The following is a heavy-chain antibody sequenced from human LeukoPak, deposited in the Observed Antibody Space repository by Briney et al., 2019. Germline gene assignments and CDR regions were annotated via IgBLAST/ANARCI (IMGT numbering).Heavy chain of an antibody. Sequence: ASVEVCCKASGYTFTSYGISWVRQAPGQGLEWMGWISAYNGNTNYAQKLQGRVTITADESTSTAYMELSSLRSEDTAVYYCARCLLELRPPYYYYGMDVWGQGTTVTVSS. CDR3: ARCLLELRPPYYYYGMDV. D-gene: IGHD1-7*01. CDR1: GYTFTSYG. V-gene: IGHV1-18*01. CDR2: ISAYNGNT. J-gene: IGHJ6*02.